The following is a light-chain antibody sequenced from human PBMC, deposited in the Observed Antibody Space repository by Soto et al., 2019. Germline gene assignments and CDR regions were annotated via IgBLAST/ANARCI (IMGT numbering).Light chain of an antibody. V-gene: IGKV3-20*01. CDR1: QSVSSSY. CDR3: QQYDISWT. J-gene: IGKJ1*01. Sequence: EIVLTQSPGTLSLSPGERATLSCRASQSVSSSYLAWYQQKPGQAPRLLIYGVSSRATGIPDRFSGSGSGTDFTLTISRLEPEDFAVYYCQQYDISWTFGQGTKVDIK. CDR2: GVS.